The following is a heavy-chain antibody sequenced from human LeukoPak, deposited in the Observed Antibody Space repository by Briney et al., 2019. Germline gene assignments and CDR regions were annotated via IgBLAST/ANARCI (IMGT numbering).Heavy chain of an antibody. CDR1: GLIFSSYA. CDR2: FGLYGGTT. CDR3: VKDSSTTSWYFAFDV. J-gene: IGHJ3*01. Sequence: GGSLRLSCAASGLIFSSYAMTWVRQAPGKGLEWVSSFGLYGGTTHYADSVKGRFTISRDNSKNRLYLQMTSLRADDTAVYYCVKDSSTTSWYFAFDVWGQGTMVAVSS. V-gene: IGHV3-23*01. D-gene: IGHD2-2*01.